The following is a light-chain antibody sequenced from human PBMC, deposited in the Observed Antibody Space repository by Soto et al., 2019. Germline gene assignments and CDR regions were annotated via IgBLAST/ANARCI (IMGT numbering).Light chain of an antibody. CDR3: HQYCSSSTWT. Sequence: ERVVAQASSSRCLSHGEKDNLSCRASQSVSNYLAWYQQKPGQAPRRLIYDASNGATDIPARFSGSGSGTDFTPTISRREREDVAVYYCHQYCSSSTWTFGQGTKVDI. CDR2: DAS. CDR1: QSVSNY. J-gene: IGKJ1*01. V-gene: IGKV3-20*01.